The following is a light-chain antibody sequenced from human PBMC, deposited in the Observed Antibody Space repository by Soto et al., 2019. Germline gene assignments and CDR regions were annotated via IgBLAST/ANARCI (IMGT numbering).Light chain of an antibody. CDR1: QSVNSRF. CDR3: QHYDGPPFT. V-gene: IGKV3-20*01. Sequence: EIVLTQSPGTLSLSPGERATLSCRASQSVNSRFLAWFQQRPGQAPSLLIYGVSRRATGIPDRFSGSGSGTNFTLIISSLDPEDFAVYYCQHYDGPPFTFGPGTTVDIK. CDR2: GVS. J-gene: IGKJ3*01.